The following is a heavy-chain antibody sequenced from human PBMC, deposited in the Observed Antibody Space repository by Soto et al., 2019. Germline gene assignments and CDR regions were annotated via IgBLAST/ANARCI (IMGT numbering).Heavy chain of an antibody. CDR1: GGSISSSNW. CDR3: ARVKLAAAGTLDAFDI. J-gene: IGHJ3*02. Sequence: SETLSLTCAVSGGSISSSNWWSWVRQPPGKGLEWIGEIYHSGSTNYNPSLKSRVTISVDKSKNQFSLKLSSVTAADTAVYYCARVKLAAAGTLDAFDIWGQGTTVTVSS. CDR2: IYHSGST. D-gene: IGHD6-13*01. V-gene: IGHV4-4*02.